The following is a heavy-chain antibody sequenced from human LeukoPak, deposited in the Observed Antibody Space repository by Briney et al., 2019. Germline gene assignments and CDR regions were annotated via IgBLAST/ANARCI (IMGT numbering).Heavy chain of an antibody. CDR3: ARGGYSYGQNYYYYGMDV. J-gene: IGHJ6*02. CDR1: GFTVSSNY. V-gene: IGHV3-53*01. CDR2: IYSGGCT. D-gene: IGHD5-18*01. Sequence: GGSLRLSCAASGFTVSSNYMSWVRQAPGKGLEWVSVIYSGGCTYYADSVKGRFTISRDNSKNTLYLQMNSLRAEDTAVYYCARGGYSYGQNYYYYGMDVWGQGTTVTVSS.